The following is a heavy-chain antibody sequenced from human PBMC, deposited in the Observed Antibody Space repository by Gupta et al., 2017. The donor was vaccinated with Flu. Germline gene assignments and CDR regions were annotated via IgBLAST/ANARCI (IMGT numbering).Heavy chain of an antibody. J-gene: IGHJ3*02. CDR2: IYWNDDR. CDR3: SNRRLTGDAFDI. D-gene: IGHD3-9*01. CDR1: GFSLSTLGMG. V-gene: IGHV2-5*01. Sequence: QITLKESGPTLLKPSQTLPLTCTFSGFSLSTLGMGVGWIRQPPGKALEWLALIYWNDDRRYSSSLKNRLTITKDTSKNQVVLTMTNVGPGDTATYYCSNRRLTGDAFDIWGPGTMVTVSS.